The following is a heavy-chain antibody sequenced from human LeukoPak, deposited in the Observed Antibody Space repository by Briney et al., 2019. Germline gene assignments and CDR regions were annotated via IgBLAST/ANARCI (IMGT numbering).Heavy chain of an antibody. V-gene: IGHV4-39*07. D-gene: IGHD2-2*01. CDR2: IYYSGST. CDR3: AEGIQTSFDI. Sequence: SETLSPTCTVSGGSISSSSYYWGWIRQPPGKGLEWIGSIYYSGSTYYNPSLKSRVTISVDTSKNQFSLKLSSVTAADTAVYYCAEGIQTSFDIWGQGTMVTVSS. J-gene: IGHJ3*02. CDR1: GGSISSSSYY.